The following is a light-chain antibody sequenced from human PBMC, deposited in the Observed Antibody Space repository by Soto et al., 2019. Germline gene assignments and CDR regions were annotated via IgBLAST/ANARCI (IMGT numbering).Light chain of an antibody. CDR2: SAS. CDR3: HQSGISPLT. CDR1: QSLHSNF. J-gene: IGKJ3*01. V-gene: IGKV3-20*01. Sequence: EIVLTQFPGTLSLSPGERATLSCRASQSLHSNFLVWYQQKPGQAARLLISSASRRATGIPDRFSGSGSGTDFTLTISRLDPEDFAVYYCHQSGISPLTFGHGTRVDVK.